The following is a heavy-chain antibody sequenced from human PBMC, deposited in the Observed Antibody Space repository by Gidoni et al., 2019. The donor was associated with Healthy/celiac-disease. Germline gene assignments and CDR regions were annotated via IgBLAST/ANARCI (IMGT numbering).Heavy chain of an antibody. Sequence: EVQLVESGGGLVQPGGSLRLPCAASGFTVSSNYMIWVRQAPGKGLEWVSVIYSGGSTYYADSVKGRFTISRDNSKNTPYLQMNSLRAEDTAVYYCAGGDCSGGSCYPEAYFDYWGQGTLVTVSS. CDR1: GFTVSSNY. D-gene: IGHD2-15*01. J-gene: IGHJ4*02. CDR3: AGGDCSGGSCYPEAYFDY. V-gene: IGHV3-66*02. CDR2: IYSGGST.